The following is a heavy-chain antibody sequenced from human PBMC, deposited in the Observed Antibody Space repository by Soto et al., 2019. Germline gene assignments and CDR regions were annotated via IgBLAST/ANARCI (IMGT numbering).Heavy chain of an antibody. V-gene: IGHV5-10-1*01. J-gene: IGHJ6*02. Sequence: GDSLKISCKGSGYSFTSYWISWVRQMPGKGLEWMGRIDPSDSYTNYSPSFQGHVTISADKSISTAYLQWSSLKASDTAMYYCARPGSSSAYYSGMDVWGQGTTVTV. CDR3: ARPGSSSAYYSGMDV. CDR2: IDPSDSYT. D-gene: IGHD6-13*01. CDR1: GYSFTSYW.